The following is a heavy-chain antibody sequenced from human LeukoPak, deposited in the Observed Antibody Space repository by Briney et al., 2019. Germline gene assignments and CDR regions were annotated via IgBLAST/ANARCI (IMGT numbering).Heavy chain of an antibody. CDR2: ISSSSSYI. V-gene: IGHV3-21*01. CDR3: TSLVTTRGDNWFDP. Sequence: PGGSPRLSCAASGFTFSSYSMNWVRQAPGKGLEWVSSISSSSSYIYYADSVKGRFTISRDNAKNSLYLQMNSLRAEDTAVYYCTSLVTTRGDNWFDPWGQGTLVTVSS. CDR1: GFTFSSYS. D-gene: IGHD4-17*01. J-gene: IGHJ5*02.